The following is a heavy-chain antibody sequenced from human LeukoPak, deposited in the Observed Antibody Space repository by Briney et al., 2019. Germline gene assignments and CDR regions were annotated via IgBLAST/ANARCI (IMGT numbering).Heavy chain of an antibody. D-gene: IGHD6-13*01. V-gene: IGHV4-34*01. J-gene: IGHJ6*02. Sequence: SETLSLTCAVYGGSFSGYYWSWIRQPPGKGLEWIGEINHSGSTNYNPSLKSRVTISVDPSKNQFSLKLSSVTAADTAVYYCARVSQLRGGIAQTPNYGMDVWGQGTTVTVSS. CDR1: GGSFSGYY. CDR2: INHSGST. CDR3: ARVSQLRGGIAQTPNYGMDV.